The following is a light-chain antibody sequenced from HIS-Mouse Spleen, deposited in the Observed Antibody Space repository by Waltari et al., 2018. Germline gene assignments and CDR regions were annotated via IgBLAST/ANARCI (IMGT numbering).Light chain of an antibody. CDR3: YSTDSSGNHRV. V-gene: IGLV3-10*01. CDR2: EDS. CDR1: ALSKKY. Sequence: SYELTQPPSVSVSPGQTARITRSGDALSKKYAYWYQQKSGQAPVLVIYEDSKRPSGIPERFSGSSSGTMATLTISGAQVEDEADYYCYSTDSSGNHRVFGGGTKLTVL. J-gene: IGLJ2*01.